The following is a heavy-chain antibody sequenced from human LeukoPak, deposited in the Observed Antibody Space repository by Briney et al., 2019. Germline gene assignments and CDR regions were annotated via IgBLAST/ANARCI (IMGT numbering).Heavy chain of an antibody. CDR1: GFTLGDHA. CDR2: TRSNFYRRTT. CDR3: ARGPIELWIHNGMDV. Sequence: PGGTLRLYCRGSGFTLGDHAMSWLRQPPGTGLEWVGFTRSNFYRRTTEYAASVQGRFTLSRDDSKNIVYLQMNSLKIEDTGVYYCARGPIELWIHNGMDVWGQGTTVTVSS. D-gene: IGHD3-16*01. V-gene: IGHV3-49*03. J-gene: IGHJ6*02.